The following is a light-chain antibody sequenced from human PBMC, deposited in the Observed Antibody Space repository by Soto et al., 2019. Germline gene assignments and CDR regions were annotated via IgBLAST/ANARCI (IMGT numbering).Light chain of an antibody. Sequence: QSALTQPASVSGSPGQSITISCTGTSSDVGRYNYVYWYQQHPGKAPRLMIYEVINRPSGISNRFSGSKSGNTASLTISGLQTEDEADYYCSSYTSRGTWVFGGGTKVTVL. J-gene: IGLJ3*02. CDR2: EVI. CDR1: SSDVGRYNY. V-gene: IGLV2-14*01. CDR3: SSYTSRGTWV.